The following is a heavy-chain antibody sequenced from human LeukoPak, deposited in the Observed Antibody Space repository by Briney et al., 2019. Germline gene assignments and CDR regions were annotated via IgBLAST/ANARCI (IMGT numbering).Heavy chain of an antibody. CDR3: AREPHDYGDYTLGY. V-gene: IGHV1-69*13. J-gene: IGHJ4*02. Sequence: SVKVSCKASGGTFSSYAISWVRQAPGQGLEWMGGIIPIFGTANYAQKFQGRVTITADESTSTAYMELSSLRSEDTAVYYRAREPHDYGDYTLGYWGQGTLVTVSS. D-gene: IGHD4-17*01. CDR2: IIPIFGTA. CDR1: GGTFSSYA.